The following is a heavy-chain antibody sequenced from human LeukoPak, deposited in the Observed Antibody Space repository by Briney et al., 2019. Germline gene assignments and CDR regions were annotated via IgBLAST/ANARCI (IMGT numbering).Heavy chain of an antibody. J-gene: IGHJ4*02. CDR3: ARGGDIPSR. D-gene: IGHD3-10*01. CDR1: GGSFSGYC. V-gene: IGHV4-59*01. Sequence: SETLSLTCAVYGGSFSGYCWSWYRQPPGKGLEWIGYIDDSGSTNYNPSLKSRLTISIDTSNNRFSLKLISVTAADTAVYYCARGGDIPSRWGQGTLVTVSS. CDR2: IDDSGST.